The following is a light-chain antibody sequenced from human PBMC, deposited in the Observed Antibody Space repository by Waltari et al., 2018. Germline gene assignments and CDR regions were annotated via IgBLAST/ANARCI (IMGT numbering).Light chain of an antibody. CDR1: SRDVGGYNA. Sequence: QSALTQPRSVSGSPGQSVTISCTGSSRDVGGYNAASWYQQFPGKGPKVLIYDVSKRLSGVPDRFSGSKSGNTASLTISGLQAEDEAAYYCCSYAGTYTFFVFGSGTEVTVL. J-gene: IGLJ1*01. CDR3: CSYAGTYTFFV. V-gene: IGLV2-11*01. CDR2: DVS.